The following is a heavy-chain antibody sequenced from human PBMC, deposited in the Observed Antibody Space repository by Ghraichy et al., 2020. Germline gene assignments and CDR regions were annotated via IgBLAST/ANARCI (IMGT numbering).Heavy chain of an antibody. V-gene: IGHV1-24*01. J-gene: IGHJ6*02. CDR2: FDPEDGET. CDR3: ATDEVLAAAGNYYYYGMDV. D-gene: IGHD6-13*01. CDR1: GYTLTELS. Sequence: ASVKVSCKVSGYTLTELSMHWVRQAPGNGLEWMGGFDPEDGETIYAQKFQGRVTMTEDTSTDTAYMELSSLRSEDTAVYYCATDEVLAAAGNYYYYGMDVWGQGTTVTVSS.